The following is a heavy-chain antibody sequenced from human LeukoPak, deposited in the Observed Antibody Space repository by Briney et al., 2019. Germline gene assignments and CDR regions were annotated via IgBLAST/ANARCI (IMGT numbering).Heavy chain of an antibody. CDR1: GGSINNGGYY. CDR2: IYYSGSS. V-gene: IGHV4-31*03. Sequence: SETLSLTCTVSGGSINNGGYYWSWIRQHPGKGLEWIGYIYYSGSSYYNPSLRSRVTISVDTSKNHFSLKLSSVTAADMAVYYCARNRDGYNSFDYWGQGTLVTVSS. J-gene: IGHJ4*02. D-gene: IGHD5-24*01. CDR3: ARNRDGYNSFDY.